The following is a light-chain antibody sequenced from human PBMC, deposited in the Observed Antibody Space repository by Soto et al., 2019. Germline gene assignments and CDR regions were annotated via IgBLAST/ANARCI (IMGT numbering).Light chain of an antibody. Sequence: EIVLTQSPGTLSLSPGERATLSCRASQSVSSSSYLAWYQQKPGQAPKLLIYGASSRATGIPDRFSGSGYGTDFTLTISRLEPEDVAVYYWQQYGSSLTFGGGTKVEIK. CDR3: QQYGSSLT. J-gene: IGKJ4*01. V-gene: IGKV3-20*01. CDR2: GAS. CDR1: QSVSSSSY.